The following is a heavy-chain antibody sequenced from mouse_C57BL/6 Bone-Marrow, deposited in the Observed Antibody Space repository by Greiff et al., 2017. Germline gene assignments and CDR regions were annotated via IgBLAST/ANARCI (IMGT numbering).Heavy chain of an antibody. CDR1: GFTFSSYG. CDR3: ARPTIVTTRYYFDY. Sequence: EVKLMESGGDLVKPGGSLKLSCAASGFTFSSYGMSWVRQTPDKRLEWVATISSGGSYTYYPDSVKGRFTISRDNAKNTLYLQMSSLKSEDTAMYYCARPTIVTTRYYFDYWGQGTTLTVSS. CDR2: ISSGGSYT. J-gene: IGHJ2*01. V-gene: IGHV5-6*01. D-gene: IGHD2-5*01.